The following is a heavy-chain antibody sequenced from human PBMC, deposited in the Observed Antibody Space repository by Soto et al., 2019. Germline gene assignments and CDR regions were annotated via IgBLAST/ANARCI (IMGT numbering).Heavy chain of an antibody. Sequence: EVQLVESGGGLVEPGGSLRLSCAASGFTFSSYWMHWVRQLPGKGLLWVARVNGDETGSSYVDSVRGRFTISRDNAKNTLFRQMNNLRAEDTGDYYCARGMGSGLPDYWGQGTLVTVSS. CDR3: ARGMGSGLPDY. D-gene: IGHD3-10*01. V-gene: IGHV3-74*01. CDR1: GFTFSSYW. J-gene: IGHJ4*02. CDR2: VNGDETGS.